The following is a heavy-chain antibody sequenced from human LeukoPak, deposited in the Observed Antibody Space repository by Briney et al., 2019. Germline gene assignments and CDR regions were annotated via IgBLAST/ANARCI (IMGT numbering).Heavy chain of an antibody. Sequence: VKXXCXASGYTFTSYYMHWVRQAPGQGLEWMGIINPSGGSTSYAQKFQGRVTMTRDMSTSTVYMELSSLRSEDTAVYYCXXXCRXDXSSXGGGYYYYYMDVWGKGTTVTVSS. V-gene: IGHV1-46*01. D-gene: IGHD6-6*01. CDR2: INPSGGST. J-gene: IGHJ6*03. CDR3: XXXCRXDXSSXGGGYYYYYMDV. CDR1: GYTFTSYY.